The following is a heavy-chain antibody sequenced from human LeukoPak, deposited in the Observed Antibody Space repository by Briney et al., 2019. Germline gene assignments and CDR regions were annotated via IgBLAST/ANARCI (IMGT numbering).Heavy chain of an antibody. CDR3: AKGSEGYYDILTGYSYYFDY. Sequence: GGSLRLSCAASGFTFRGYGMHWVRQAPGKGLEWVAVIWYDGTDKYYADSVKGRFTISRDNSKNTLYLQMNSLRAEDTAVYYCAKGSEGYYDILTGYSYYFDYWGQGTLVTVSS. V-gene: IGHV3-33*06. D-gene: IGHD3-9*01. CDR1: GFTFRGYG. CDR2: IWYDGTDK. J-gene: IGHJ4*02.